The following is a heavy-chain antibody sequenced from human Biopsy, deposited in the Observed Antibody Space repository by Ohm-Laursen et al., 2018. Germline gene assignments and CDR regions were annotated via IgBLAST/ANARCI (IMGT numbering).Heavy chain of an antibody. Sequence: SLRLSCAASGFSFDDFAMHWVRQSPGEGLEWVAGIDWNSRNINYGDSVKGRFSVSRDNAKNSLYLQMNSLRGEDTALYYCVKDTNWNYVWDRPGATKGMDVWGQGTTVTVSS. CDR3: VKDTNWNYVWDRPGATKGMDV. V-gene: IGHV3-9*01. J-gene: IGHJ6*02. D-gene: IGHD1-7*01. CDR1: GFSFDDFA. CDR2: IDWNSRNI.